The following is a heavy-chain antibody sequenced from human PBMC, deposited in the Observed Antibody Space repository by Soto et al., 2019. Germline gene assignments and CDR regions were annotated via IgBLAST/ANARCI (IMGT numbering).Heavy chain of an antibody. CDR3: ARDSYGYSAPYGMDV. Sequence: PGGSLRLSCAASGFTFSSYGMHWVRQAPGKGLEWVAVIWYDGSNKYYADSVKGRFTISRDNSKNTLYLQMNSLRAEDTAVYYCARDSYGYSAPYGMDVWGQGTTVTVSS. J-gene: IGHJ6*02. CDR1: GFTFSSYG. D-gene: IGHD5-18*01. CDR2: IWYDGSNK. V-gene: IGHV3-33*01.